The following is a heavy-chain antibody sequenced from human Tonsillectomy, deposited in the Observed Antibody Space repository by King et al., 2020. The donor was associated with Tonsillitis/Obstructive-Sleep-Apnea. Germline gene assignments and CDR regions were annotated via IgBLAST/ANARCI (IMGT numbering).Heavy chain of an antibody. D-gene: IGHD3-10*01. V-gene: IGHV4-59*01. CDR3: ARILVRGVDWYFDL. Sequence: QLQLQESGPGLVKPSETLSLTCTVSGGSISSYYWSWIRQPPGKGLEWIGYIYYSGNTNYNPSLKSRVTISLGTSKNQFSLKLNSVTAADTAVYYCARILVRGVDWYFDLWGRGTLVPVSS. CDR1: GGSISSYY. J-gene: IGHJ2*01. CDR2: IYYSGNT.